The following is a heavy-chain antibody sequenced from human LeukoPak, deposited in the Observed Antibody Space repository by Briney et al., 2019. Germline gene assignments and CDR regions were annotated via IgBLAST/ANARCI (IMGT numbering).Heavy chain of an antibody. J-gene: IGHJ6*02. Sequence: ASVKVSCKASGGTFSNYALSWVRQAPGLGLEWMGGIIPMFGTTNYAQKFQGRVTITTDESTSTAFMELSSLRSEDTAVYYCARITFVVEGYGMDVWGQGTTVTVSS. CDR3: ARITFVVEGYGMDV. CDR2: IIPMFGTT. D-gene: IGHD2-21*01. V-gene: IGHV1-69*05. CDR1: GGTFSNYA.